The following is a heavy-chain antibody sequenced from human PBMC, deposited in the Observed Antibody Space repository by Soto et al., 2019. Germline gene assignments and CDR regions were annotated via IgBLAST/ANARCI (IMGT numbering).Heavy chain of an antibody. V-gene: IGHV1-18*01. CDR1: GYTFTSYG. D-gene: IGHD4-17*01. Sequence: ASVKVSCKASGYTFTSYGISWVRQAPGQGLEWMGLISAYNGNTNYAQKLQGRVTMTTDTSTSTAYIELRSLRSDDTAVYYCARDQDFSPVDIWGQGTMVTVSS. J-gene: IGHJ3*02. CDR2: ISAYNGNT. CDR3: ARDQDFSPVDI.